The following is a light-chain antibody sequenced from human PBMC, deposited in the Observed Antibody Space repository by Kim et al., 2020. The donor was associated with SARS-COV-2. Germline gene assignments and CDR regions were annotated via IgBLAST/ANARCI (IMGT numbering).Light chain of an antibody. CDR1: QSINNY. V-gene: IGKV1-33*01. CDR3: QQYDDLPYS. J-gene: IGKJ2*01. Sequence: SASIGDRVTIRCQASQSINNYLNWYQQKPEKAPKLLISHASNLESGVPSRFSGDGYGTDFTFTISSLQPEDIATYFCQQYDDLPYSFGPGTKLEI. CDR2: HAS.